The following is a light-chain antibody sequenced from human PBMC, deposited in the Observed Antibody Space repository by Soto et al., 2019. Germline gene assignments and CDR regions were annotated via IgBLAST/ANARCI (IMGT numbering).Light chain of an antibody. V-gene: IGLV1-44*01. Sequence: QSVLTQPPSVSGTPGQTVTISCSGSTSNIGSNPVNWYQQLPGTAPRLLISTNNQRPSGVPDRFSGSRSGTSASLAISGLQSEDEADYYCAAWDDRLNGPSYVFGTWTKVTVL. J-gene: IGLJ1*01. CDR1: TSNIGSNP. CDR2: TNN. CDR3: AAWDDRLNGPSYV.